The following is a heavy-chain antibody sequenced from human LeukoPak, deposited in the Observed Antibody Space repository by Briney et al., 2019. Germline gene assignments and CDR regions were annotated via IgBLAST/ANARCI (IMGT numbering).Heavy chain of an antibody. CDR2: ISSSSSTI. CDR3: ARLIVVVPAATFDY. D-gene: IGHD2-2*01. J-gene: IGHJ4*02. V-gene: IGHV3-48*01. Sequence: GSLRLSCAASGFTFSSYSMNWVRQAPGKGLEWVSYISSSSSTIYYADSVKGRFTISRDNAKNSLYLQMNSLRAEDTAVYYCARLIVVVPAATFDYWGQGTLVTVSS. CDR1: GFTFSSYS.